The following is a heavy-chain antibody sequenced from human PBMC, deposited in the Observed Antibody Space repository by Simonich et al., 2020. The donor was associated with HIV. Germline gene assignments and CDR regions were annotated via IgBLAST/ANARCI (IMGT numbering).Heavy chain of an antibody. CDR3: ARRDRELILYFDY. J-gene: IGHJ4*02. CDR2: INHSGIT. Sequence: QVQLQQWGAGLLKPSETLSLTCAVYGGSSSGYYWSWIRQPPGKGLEWIGKINHSGITNYRSSLNSRATISVDKSKNQFSLKLSSVTAADTAIYYCARRDRELILYFDYWGQGNLVTVSS. CDR1: GGSSSGYY. D-gene: IGHD3-3*01. V-gene: IGHV4-34*01.